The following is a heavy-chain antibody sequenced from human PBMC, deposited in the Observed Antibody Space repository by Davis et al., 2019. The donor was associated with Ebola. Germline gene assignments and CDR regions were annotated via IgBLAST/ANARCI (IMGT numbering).Heavy chain of an antibody. Sequence: PGGSLRLSCAASGFTFSTYAMRWVRQAPGKGLEWVSTILHSGGNTYYPDSVKGRFTISRDNSKNTLYVQVNSLRAEDTAIYYCAKTRCATCHSPDSWGQGTLVTVSS. CDR2: ILHSGGNT. J-gene: IGHJ4*02. V-gene: IGHV3-23*01. CDR3: AKTRCATCHSPDS. CDR1: GFTFSTYA.